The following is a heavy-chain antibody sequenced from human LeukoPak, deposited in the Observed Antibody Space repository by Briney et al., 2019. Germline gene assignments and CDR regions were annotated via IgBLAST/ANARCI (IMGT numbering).Heavy chain of an antibody. CDR2: VHLDGRT. CDR1: GGSVISTNC. J-gene: IGHJ4*02. Sequence: SETLSLTCGVSGGSVISTNCWTWVRQPPGKGLEWIGEVHLDGRTNYNPSLESRLTISVDLSENHVSLKLTPVTAADTAVYYCAREGGFYRPLDYSGQGTLVTVSS. CDR3: AREGGFYRPLDY. V-gene: IGHV4-4*02. D-gene: IGHD3-3*01.